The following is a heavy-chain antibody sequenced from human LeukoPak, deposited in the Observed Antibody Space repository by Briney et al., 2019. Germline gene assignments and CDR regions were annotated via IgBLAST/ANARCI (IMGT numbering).Heavy chain of an antibody. CDR1: GDSISSGSDYY. D-gene: IGHD1-26*01. CDR2: IYHSGST. Sequence: PSETLSLTCTVSGDSISSGSDYYWGWIRQPPEEGLEWIGGIYHSGSTNCNPSLKSRVTISVDTSKNQFSLKLSSVTAADAAVYYCARHLRSATGSYYWSDSWGQGALVTVSS. CDR3: ARHLRSATGSYYWSDS. V-gene: IGHV4-39*01. J-gene: IGHJ5*01.